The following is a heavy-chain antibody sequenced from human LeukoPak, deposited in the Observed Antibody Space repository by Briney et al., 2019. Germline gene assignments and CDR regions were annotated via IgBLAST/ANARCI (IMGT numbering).Heavy chain of an antibody. J-gene: IGHJ4*02. Sequence: KPGGSLRLSCAASGFTFSKAWLSWVRQAPGKGLEWVGRIKSKTDGGTIDYAAPVRGRFTISRDDSRNTLYLQVNSPKSEDTAVYYCTTVTWGSPGSIGYWGQGTLVTVSS. V-gene: IGHV3-15*01. CDR1: GFTFSKAW. CDR2: IKSKTDGGTI. CDR3: TTVTWGSPGSIGY. D-gene: IGHD2/OR15-2a*01.